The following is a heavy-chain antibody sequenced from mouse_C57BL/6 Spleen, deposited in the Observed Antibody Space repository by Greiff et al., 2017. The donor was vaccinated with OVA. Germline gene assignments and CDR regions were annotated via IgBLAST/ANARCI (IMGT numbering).Heavy chain of an antibody. CDR2: IYPGSGNT. CDR1: GYTFTDYY. CDR3: ARSGDYDEGAWFAY. J-gene: IGHJ3*01. V-gene: IGHV1-76*01. Sequence: LVESGAELVRPGASVKLSCKASGYTFTDYYINWVKQRPGQGLEWIARIYPGSGNTYYNEKFKGKATLTAEKSSSTAYMQLSSLTSEDSAVYFCARSGDYDEGAWFAYWGQGTLVTVSA. D-gene: IGHD2-4*01.